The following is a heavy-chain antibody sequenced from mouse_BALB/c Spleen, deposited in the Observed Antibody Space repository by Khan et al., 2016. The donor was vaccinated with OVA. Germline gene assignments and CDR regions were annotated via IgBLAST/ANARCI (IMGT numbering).Heavy chain of an antibody. CDR3: SSHVTGTFDY. CDR2: INSDGTYT. CDR1: GFTFSNYG. Sequence: VQLKQSGGDLVKPGGSLKLSCAASGFTFSNYGMPWVRQIPDKRLEWVATINSDGTYTYYPDSVKGRFTISRNNAKNTLYLEMSSLKSEDTAMYYCSSHVTGTFDYWGQGTLVTVAA. V-gene: IGHV5-6*01. J-gene: IGHJ3*01. D-gene: IGHD4-1*01.